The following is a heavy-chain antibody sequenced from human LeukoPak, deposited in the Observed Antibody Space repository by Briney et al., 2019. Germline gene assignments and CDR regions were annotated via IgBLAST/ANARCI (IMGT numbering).Heavy chain of an antibody. CDR1: GGSINSYY. CDR3: ARGLIGIIDY. Sequence: SSETLSLTCTVSGGSINSYYWSWIRQPPGKGLEWIGYIYYSGSTNYNPSLKSRVTISVDTSKNQFSLKLSSVTAADTAVYYCARGLIGIIDYWGQGTLVTVSS. J-gene: IGHJ4*02. D-gene: IGHD3-22*01. V-gene: IGHV4-59*01. CDR2: IYYSGST.